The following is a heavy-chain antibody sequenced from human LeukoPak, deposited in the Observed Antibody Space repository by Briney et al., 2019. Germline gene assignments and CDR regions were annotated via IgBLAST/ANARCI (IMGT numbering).Heavy chain of an antibody. CDR1: GGTFSSYA. V-gene: IGHV1-69*05. CDR2: IIPIFGTA. J-gene: IGHJ4*02. D-gene: IGHD4-11*01. CDR3: ARGGSMTTVAPFDY. Sequence: SVTVSCKASGGTFSSYAISWVRQAPGQGLEWMGGIIPIFGTANYAQKFQGRVTITTDESTSTAYMDLSSLRSEDTAVYYCARGGSMTTVAPFDYWGQGTLVTVSS.